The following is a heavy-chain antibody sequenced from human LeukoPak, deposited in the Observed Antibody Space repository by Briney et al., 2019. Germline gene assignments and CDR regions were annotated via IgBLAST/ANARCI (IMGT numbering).Heavy chain of an antibody. D-gene: IGHD3-3*01. Sequence: GGSLRLSCAASGFTFSSYAMHWVRQAPGKGLEWVAVISYDGSNKYYADSVKGRFTISRDNSKNTLYLQMNSLRAEDTAVYYCARVEPIFGVQYYFDYWGQGTLVTVSS. CDR3: ARVEPIFGVQYYFDY. V-gene: IGHV3-30-3*01. CDR2: ISYDGSNK. J-gene: IGHJ4*02. CDR1: GFTFSSYA.